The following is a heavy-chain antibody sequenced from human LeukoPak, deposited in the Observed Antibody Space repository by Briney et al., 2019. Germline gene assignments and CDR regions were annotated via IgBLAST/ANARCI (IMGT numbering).Heavy chain of an antibody. J-gene: IGHJ3*02. V-gene: IGHV4-59*01. Sequence: SETLSLTCTVSGGSISNKYWSWIRQPPGKGLEWVGYIYYSGSTNYNPSLKSRVTILVDTSKNQFSLKLSSVTAADTAVYFCARDALYNWNYFDAFDIWGQGTMVTVSS. CDR1: GGSISNKY. D-gene: IGHD1-7*01. CDR2: IYYSGST. CDR3: ARDALYNWNYFDAFDI.